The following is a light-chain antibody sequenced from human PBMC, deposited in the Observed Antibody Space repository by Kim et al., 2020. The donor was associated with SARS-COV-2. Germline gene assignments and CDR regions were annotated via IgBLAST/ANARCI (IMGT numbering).Light chain of an antibody. J-gene: IGLJ2*01. V-gene: IGLV3-25*03. CDR3: QSADISGTSWV. Sequence: SPGPTARITCSGEALPKQFGYWYQQRPGRAPILVLYREKERPSWIPERFSGSRSGTTLTLTITGGQTEDEADYFCQSADISGTSWVFGGGTKLTVL. CDR1: ALPKQF. CDR2: REK.